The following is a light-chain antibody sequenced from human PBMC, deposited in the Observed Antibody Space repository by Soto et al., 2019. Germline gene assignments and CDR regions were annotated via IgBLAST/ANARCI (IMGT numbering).Light chain of an antibody. CDR3: QQYGSSPRT. Sequence: EIVLTQSPATLSLSPGERATLSCRASQSVTNSYLAWYQQKPGQAPRLLIYGASSRATGIPDRFSGSGSGTDFTLTISRLEPEDFAVNYCQQYGSSPRTFGQGTKVDIK. CDR1: QSVTNSY. CDR2: GAS. J-gene: IGKJ1*01. V-gene: IGKV3-20*01.